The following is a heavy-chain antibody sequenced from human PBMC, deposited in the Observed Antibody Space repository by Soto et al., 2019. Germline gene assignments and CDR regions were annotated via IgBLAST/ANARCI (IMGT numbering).Heavy chain of an antibody. Sequence: QVQLIQSGPEMMQPGASVRVSCKASGFTALSYAFHWVRQAPGQGPEWLGWPNGGVDGTIYSQRFQGRVTITRDTSANTVYLEVNSLTSEDTAVYYCAREVKGVTSFDYWGQGTLVTVSS. CDR2: PNGGVDGT. D-gene: IGHD3-10*01. J-gene: IGHJ4*02. V-gene: IGHV1-3*01. CDR3: AREVKGVTSFDY. CDR1: GFTALSYA.